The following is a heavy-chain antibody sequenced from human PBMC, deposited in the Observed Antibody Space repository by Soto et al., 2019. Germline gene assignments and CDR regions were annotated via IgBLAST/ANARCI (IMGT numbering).Heavy chain of an antibody. CDR1: GFTFDDYA. CDR3: VRNVRGVIKNYYYYYYMDV. D-gene: IGHD3-10*02. J-gene: IGHJ6*03. V-gene: IGHV3-9*01. Sequence: EVQLVESGGGLVQPGRSLRLSCAASGFTFDDYAMHWVRQAPGKGLEWVSGISWNSGSIGYADSVKGRFTISRDNAKNSLYLQMSSLRAEDTALYYCVRNVRGVIKNYYYYYYMDVWGKGTTVTVSS. CDR2: ISWNSGSI.